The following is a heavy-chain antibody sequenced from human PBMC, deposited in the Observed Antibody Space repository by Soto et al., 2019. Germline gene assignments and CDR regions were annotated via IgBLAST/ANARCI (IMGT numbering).Heavy chain of an antibody. CDR1: GGTFSSYA. CDR2: IIPIFGTA. J-gene: IGHJ4*02. CDR3: AKAYDSIRYYFDY. Sequence: SVKVSCKASGGTFSSYALSWLRQAPGQGLEWMGGIIPIFGTANYAQRFQGRVTITADESTSTAYMELSSLKSEDTAVYYCAKAYDSIRYYFDYWGQGTLVTVS. D-gene: IGHD3-22*01. V-gene: IGHV1-69*13.